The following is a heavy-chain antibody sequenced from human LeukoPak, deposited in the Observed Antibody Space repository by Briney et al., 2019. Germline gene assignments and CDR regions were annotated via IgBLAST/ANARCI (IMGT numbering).Heavy chain of an antibody. J-gene: IGHJ5*02. CDR2: FDPEDGET. V-gene: IGHV1-24*01. D-gene: IGHD3-10*01. CDR1: GYTLTELS. Sequence: APVKVSCKVSGYTLTELSMHWVRQAPGKGLEWMGGFDPEDGETIYAQKFQGRVTMTEDTSTDTAYMELSSLRSEDTAVYYCAHITNTMVRGVILNWFDPWGQGTLVTVSS. CDR3: AHITNTMVRGVILNWFDP.